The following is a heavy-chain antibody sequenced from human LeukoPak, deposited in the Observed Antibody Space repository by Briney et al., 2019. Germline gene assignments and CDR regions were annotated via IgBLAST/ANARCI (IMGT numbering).Heavy chain of an antibody. CDR2: SYPGDSDT. Sequence: GEALKISCKGSGYSFTSYWIGWVRQMPGKGLEWMGISYPGDSDTRYSPSFQGQVTISADKSISTAYLQWSGLKASDTAMYYRARHGGPLNPRYYYYYMDVWGKGTTVTVSS. CDR1: GYSFTSYW. D-gene: IGHD3-16*01. V-gene: IGHV5-51*01. CDR3: ARHGGPLNPRYYYYYMDV. J-gene: IGHJ6*03.